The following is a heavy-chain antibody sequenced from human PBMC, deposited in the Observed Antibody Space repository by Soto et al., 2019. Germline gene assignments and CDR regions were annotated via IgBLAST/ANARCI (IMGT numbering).Heavy chain of an antibody. CDR3: ARGPVRNWFDP. CDR2: INAGNGNT. Sequence: ASVKVSCKAAGYTFTSYAMHCVVQAPGQRLEWMGCINAGNGNTKYSQKFQGRVTITRDTSASTAYMELSSLRSEDTAVYYCARGPVRNWFDPWGQGTLVTVS. D-gene: IGHD3-10*01. V-gene: IGHV1-3*01. J-gene: IGHJ5*02. CDR1: GYTFTSYA.